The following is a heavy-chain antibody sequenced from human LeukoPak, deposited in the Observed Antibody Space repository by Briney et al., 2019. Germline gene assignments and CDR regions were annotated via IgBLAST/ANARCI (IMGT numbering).Heavy chain of an antibody. CDR2: ISAYNGNT. CDR3: ATTWAETYYYDSSGYYFDY. D-gene: IGHD3-22*01. J-gene: IGHJ4*02. Sequence: GASVKVSCKASGYTFTTYGISWVRQAPGQGLEWMGWISAYNGNTSYAQKFQGRVTMTTDTSTSTAYMELRSLRSDDTAVYYCATTWAETYYYDSSGYYFDYWGQGTLVTVSP. V-gene: IGHV1-18*01. CDR1: GYTFTTYG.